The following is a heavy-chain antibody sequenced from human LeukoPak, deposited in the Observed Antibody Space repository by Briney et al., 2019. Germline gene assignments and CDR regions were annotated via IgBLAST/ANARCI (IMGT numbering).Heavy chain of an antibody. D-gene: IGHD2-2*01. J-gene: IGHJ6*02. CDR1: GYTFTGYY. Sequence: ASVKVSCKASGYTFTGYYMHWVRQAPGQGLEWMGWINPNSGGTNYAQKFQGRVTMTRDTSISTAYMELCRLRSDDTAVYYCARYREWGSTSCYGQCYYYGMDVWGQGTTVTVSS. CDR2: INPNSGGT. CDR3: ARYREWGSTSCYGQCYYYGMDV. V-gene: IGHV1-2*02.